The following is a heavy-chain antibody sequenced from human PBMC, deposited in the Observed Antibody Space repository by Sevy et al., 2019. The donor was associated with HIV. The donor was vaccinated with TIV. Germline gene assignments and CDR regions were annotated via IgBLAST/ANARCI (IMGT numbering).Heavy chain of an antibody. V-gene: IGHV3-30*04. CDR2: ISYDGSNK. CDR3: ARGADIVVVPAARVDYYGMDV. CDR1: GFTFSDYT. D-gene: IGHD2-2*01. J-gene: IGHJ6*02. Sequence: GGSLRLSCAASGFTFSDYTIHWVRQAPGKGLEWVAVISYDGSNKYYADSVKGRFTISRDNSKNTLYLQMNSLRAEDTAVYYCARGADIVVVPAARVDYYGMDVWGQGTTVTVSS.